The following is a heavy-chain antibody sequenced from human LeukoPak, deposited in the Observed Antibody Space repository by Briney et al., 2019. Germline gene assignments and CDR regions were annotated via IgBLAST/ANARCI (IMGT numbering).Heavy chain of an antibody. V-gene: IGHV4-59*01. CDR1: GGSISSYY. Sequence: SETLSLTCTVSGGSISSYYWSWIRQPPGKGLEWIGYIYYSGSTNYNPSLKSRVTISVDTSKNQFSLKLSSVTAADTAVYYCAREVLYSSSWSRGNWFDPWGQGTLVTVSS. D-gene: IGHD6-13*01. CDR2: IYYSGST. J-gene: IGHJ5*02. CDR3: AREVLYSSSWSRGNWFDP.